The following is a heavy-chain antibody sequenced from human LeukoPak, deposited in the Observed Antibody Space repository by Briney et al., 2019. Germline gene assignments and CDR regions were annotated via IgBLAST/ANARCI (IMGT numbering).Heavy chain of an antibody. V-gene: IGHV1-18*01. CDR1: GYTFTNYG. J-gene: IGHJ4*02. Sequence: ASVKVSCKASGYTFTNYGISWVRQAPGQGLEWMGWISAYNGNTNYAQKLQGRVTMTTDTSTTKAYMELRSLRSDDTAVYYCARHGNYYGSGHYFDYWGQGTLVTVSS. CDR2: ISAYNGNT. CDR3: ARHGNYYGSGHYFDY. D-gene: IGHD3-10*01.